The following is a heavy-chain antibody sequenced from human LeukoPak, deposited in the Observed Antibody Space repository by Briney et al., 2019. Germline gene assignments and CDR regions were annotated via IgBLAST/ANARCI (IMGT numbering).Heavy chain of an antibody. J-gene: IGHJ5*02. D-gene: IGHD6-19*01. CDR3: ANFERTVAGPYNWFDP. Sequence: GGSLRLSCAASGFTFSSYSMNWVRQAPGKGLEWVSYISSSSSTIYYADSVKGRFTISRDNAKNSLYLQMNSLRDEDTAVYYCANFERTVAGPYNWFDPWGQGTLVTVSS. CDR2: ISSSSSTI. V-gene: IGHV3-48*02. CDR1: GFTFSSYS.